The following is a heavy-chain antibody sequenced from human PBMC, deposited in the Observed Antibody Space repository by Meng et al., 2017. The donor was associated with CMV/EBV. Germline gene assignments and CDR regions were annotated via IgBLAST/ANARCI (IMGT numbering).Heavy chain of an antibody. Sequence: QVQLVQSGAEVKKPGASVKVSCKASGYTFTGYGIRWVRQAPGQRLEWMGWINAGDGNRKYSQKFQDRVTITRDTSASTAYMELSSLRSEDTAVYYCARGNGVAHDYWGQGTLVTVSS. D-gene: IGHD3-3*01. CDR1: GYTFTGYG. J-gene: IGHJ4*02. CDR2: INAGDGNR. CDR3: ARGNGVAHDY. V-gene: IGHV1-3*01.